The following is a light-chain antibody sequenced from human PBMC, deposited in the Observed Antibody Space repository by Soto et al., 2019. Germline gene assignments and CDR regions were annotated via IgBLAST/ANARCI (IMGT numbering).Light chain of an antibody. Sequence: DIQMTQSPSSVSASVGDRVTMSCRASQSISSWLAWYQQKPGKGPKLLIYGASSLQSGVPSRFSGSGSGTDFTLTISSLQPEEFATYFCQQADSFPFTFGPGTKVVTK. V-gene: IGKV1-12*01. CDR2: GAS. CDR1: QSISSW. CDR3: QQADSFPFT. J-gene: IGKJ3*01.